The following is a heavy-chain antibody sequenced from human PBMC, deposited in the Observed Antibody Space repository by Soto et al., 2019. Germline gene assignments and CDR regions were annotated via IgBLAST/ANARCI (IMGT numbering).Heavy chain of an antibody. Sequence: QGQLVQSGAEVKKPGASVKVSCKASGYTFTTYYIHCMRQAPGQGLEWMGMFNPYTGGTRYAHKFQGIVTMTGDTSTSTGYMELSSSRSDDTAVYYCARLWGEIGNDFDPWGQGTLGTVSA. CDR2: FNPYTGGT. CDR3: ARLWGEIGNDFDP. V-gene: IGHV1-46*01. J-gene: IGHJ5*02. D-gene: IGHD1-1*01. CDR1: GYTFTTYY.